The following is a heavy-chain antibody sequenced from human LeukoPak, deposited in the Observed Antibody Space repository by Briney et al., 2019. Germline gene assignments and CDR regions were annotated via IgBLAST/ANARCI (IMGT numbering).Heavy chain of an antibody. CDR1: GYSFTNYW. Sequence: GESLKICCKGSGYSFTNYWIGWVRQMPGKGLEWMGIIYPADSDTRYSPSFQDQVTISADKSISTAYLQWSSLKASDTAMYYCAILSYILRYFDWLFSIGRYYYYYYMDVWGKGTTVTISS. CDR3: AILSYILRYFDWLFSIGRYYYYYYMDV. D-gene: IGHD3-9*01. J-gene: IGHJ6*03. V-gene: IGHV5-51*01. CDR2: IYPADSDT.